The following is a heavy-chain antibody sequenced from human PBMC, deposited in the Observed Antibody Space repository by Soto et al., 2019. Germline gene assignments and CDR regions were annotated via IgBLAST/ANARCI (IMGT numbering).Heavy chain of an antibody. CDR3: AREWRDYYFDY. CDR2: IYYSGST. Sequence: QVQLQESGPGLVKPSQILSLTCTVSGGSISSGGYYWSWIRQHPGKGLEWIGYIYYSGSTYYNPSLKSRVTISVDTSKNQFSLKLSSVTTADTAVYYCAREWRDYYFDYWGQGTLVTVSS. V-gene: IGHV4-31*03. J-gene: IGHJ4*02. CDR1: GGSISSGGYY.